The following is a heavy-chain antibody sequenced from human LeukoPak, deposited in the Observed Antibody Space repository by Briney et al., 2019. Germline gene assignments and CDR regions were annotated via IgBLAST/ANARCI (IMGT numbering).Heavy chain of an antibody. D-gene: IGHD2-2*01. CDR1: GGTFSSYA. J-gene: IGHJ6*02. CDR2: IIPILGIA. Sequence: GSSVKVSCKASGGTFSSYAISWVRQAPGQGLEWMGRIIPILGIASYAQKFQGRVTITADKSTSTAYMELSSLRSEDTAVYYCARARYQLLLAGMDVWGQGTTVTVSS. V-gene: IGHV1-69*04. CDR3: ARARYQLLLAGMDV.